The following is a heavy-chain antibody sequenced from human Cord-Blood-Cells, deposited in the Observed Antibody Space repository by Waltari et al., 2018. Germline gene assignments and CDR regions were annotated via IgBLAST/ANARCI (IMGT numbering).Heavy chain of an antibody. Sequence: EVQLLESGGGLVQPGGSLRLSCAASGFTFSSYAMSWVRPAPGKGLEWVSAISGSGGSTYYADSVKGRFTISRDNSKNTLYLQMNSLRAEDTAVYYCAKLEEGSTSCYDYWGQGTLVTVSS. CDR1: GFTFSSYA. J-gene: IGHJ4*02. V-gene: IGHV3-23*01. CDR2: ISGSGGST. CDR3: AKLEEGSTSCYDY. D-gene: IGHD2-2*01.